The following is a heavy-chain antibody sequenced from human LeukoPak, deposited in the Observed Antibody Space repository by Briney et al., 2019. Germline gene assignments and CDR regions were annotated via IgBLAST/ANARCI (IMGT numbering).Heavy chain of an antibody. CDR3: ARRYCSSTSCTLDY. CDR2: VKSDGSST. Sequence: GGSLRLSCAASGFTFSNYWMHWVRQAPGKGLVWVSRVKSDGSSTNYADSVKGRFTISRDNAENSLYLQMNSLRAEDTAVYYCARRYCSSTSCTLDYWGQGTLVTVSS. CDR1: GFTFSNYW. J-gene: IGHJ4*02. V-gene: IGHV3-74*01. D-gene: IGHD2-2*01.